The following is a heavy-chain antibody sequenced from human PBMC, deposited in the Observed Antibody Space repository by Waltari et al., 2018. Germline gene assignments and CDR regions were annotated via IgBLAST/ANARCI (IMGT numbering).Heavy chain of an antibody. CDR3: ARDHNWGPDY. Sequence: QVQLVQSGAELKNPGASVRVSCKTSGYTFTNFYFHWVRQAPGQGLEWMGWIHPGGGDTNYAQKFQGSVTLTRDTSIDTAYLELNGLTSDDTAIYYCARDHNWGPDYWGQGTLVTVSS. CDR2: IHPGGGDT. CDR1: GYTFTNFY. V-gene: IGHV1-2*02. J-gene: IGHJ4*02. D-gene: IGHD7-27*01.